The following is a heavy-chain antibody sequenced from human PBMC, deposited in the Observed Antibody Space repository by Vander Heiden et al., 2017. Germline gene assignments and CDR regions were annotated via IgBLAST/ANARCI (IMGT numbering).Heavy chain of an antibody. D-gene: IGHD4-17*01. CDR1: GFTFSSYG. CDR2: ISYDGSNK. CDR3: AKGGSDYGFADY. J-gene: IGHJ4*02. V-gene: IGHV3-30*18. Sequence: QVQLVESGGGVVQPGRSLRLSCAASGFTFSSYGMHLVRQAPGKGLEWVAVISYDGSNKYYADSVKGRFTISRDNSKNTLYLQMNSLRAEDTAVYYCAKGGSDYGFADYWGQGTLVTVSS.